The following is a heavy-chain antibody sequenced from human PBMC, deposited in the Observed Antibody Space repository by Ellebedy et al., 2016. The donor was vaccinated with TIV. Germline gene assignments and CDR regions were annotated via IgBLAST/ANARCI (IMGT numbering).Heavy chain of an antibody. CDR1: GFTFSDYY. CDR3: VRDRGGSYSPVDY. J-gene: IGHJ4*02. CDR2: ISSSGSTI. V-gene: IGHV3-11*01. D-gene: IGHD1-26*01. Sequence: GGSLRLSXAASGFTFSDYYMSWIRQAPGRGLEWVSYISSSGSTIYYADSVKGRFTISRDNAKNSLYLQMNSLRAEDTAVYYCVRDRGGSYSPVDYWGQGTLVTVSS.